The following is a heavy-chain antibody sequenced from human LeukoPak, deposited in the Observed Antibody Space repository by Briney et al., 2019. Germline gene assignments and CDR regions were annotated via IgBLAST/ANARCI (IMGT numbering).Heavy chain of an antibody. J-gene: IGHJ4*02. CDR3: ARVLGYSGSYPLGY. CDR2: ISWNSGSI. Sequence: GGSLRLSCAASGFTFDDYAMHWVRQAPGKGLEWVSGISWNSGSIGYADSVKGRFTISRDNAKNSLYLQMNSLRAEDTAVYYCARVLGYSGSYPLGYWGQGTLVTVSS. V-gene: IGHV3-9*01. D-gene: IGHD1-26*01. CDR1: GFTFDDYA.